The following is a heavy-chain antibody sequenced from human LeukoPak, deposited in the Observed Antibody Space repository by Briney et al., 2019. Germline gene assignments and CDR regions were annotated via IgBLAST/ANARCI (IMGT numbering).Heavy chain of an antibody. V-gene: IGHV4-59*01. D-gene: IGHD5-24*01. CDR1: GGSISSYY. CDR3: ARRRDGYNPYYYYYMDV. CDR2: IYYSGST. J-gene: IGHJ6*03. Sequence: PSETLSLTCTVSGGSISSYYWSWIRQPPGKGLEWIGYIYYSGSTNYNPSLKSRVTISVDTSKNQFSLKLSSVTAADTAVYYCARRRDGYNPYYYYYMDVWGKGTTVTVSS.